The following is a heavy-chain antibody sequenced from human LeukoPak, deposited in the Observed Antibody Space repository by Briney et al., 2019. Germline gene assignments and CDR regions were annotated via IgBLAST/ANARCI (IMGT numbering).Heavy chain of an antibody. CDR3: ATVFPETLRMVPILVVPAAMEFDY. V-gene: IGHV4-38-2*01. CDR1: GYSISSGYY. CDR2: MYQSGST. D-gene: IGHD2-2*01. J-gene: IGHJ4*02. Sequence: PSESLSLTCAVYGYSISSGYYGGGIRQRPGEGGEWIGRMYQSGSTYYNPWLKSRVNRSVDTYNDHLSLKLSSVPPAATAVYYCATVFPETLRMVPILVVPAAMEFDYWGQGTLVTVSS.